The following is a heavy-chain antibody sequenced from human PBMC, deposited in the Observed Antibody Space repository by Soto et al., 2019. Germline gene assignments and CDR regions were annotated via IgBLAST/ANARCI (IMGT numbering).Heavy chain of an antibody. CDR2: IYYSGST. V-gene: IGHV4-31*03. Sequence: SETLSLTCTVSGGSISSGGYYWSWIRQHPGKGLEWIGYIYYSGSTYYNPSLKSRVTISVDMSKNQFSLKLSSVTAADTAVYYCARVRGFKLGKLNWFDPWGQGTLVTVSS. D-gene: IGHD1-26*01. CDR3: ARVRGFKLGKLNWFDP. J-gene: IGHJ5*02. CDR1: GGSISSGGYY.